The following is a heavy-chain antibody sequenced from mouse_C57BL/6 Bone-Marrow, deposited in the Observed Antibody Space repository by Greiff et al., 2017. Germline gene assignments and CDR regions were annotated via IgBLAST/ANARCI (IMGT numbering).Heavy chain of an antibody. CDR2: ILPGSGST. CDR3: ASCFPYYGSSHYFDY. CDR1: GYTFTGYW. D-gene: IGHD1-1*01. J-gene: IGHJ2*01. Sequence: VKLMESGAELMKPGASVKLSCKATGYTFTGYWIEWVKQRPGHGLEWIGEILPGSGSTNYNEKFKGKATFTADTSSNNAYMQLSSLTTEDSAIYYCASCFPYYGSSHYFDYWGQGTTLTVSS. V-gene: IGHV1-9*01.